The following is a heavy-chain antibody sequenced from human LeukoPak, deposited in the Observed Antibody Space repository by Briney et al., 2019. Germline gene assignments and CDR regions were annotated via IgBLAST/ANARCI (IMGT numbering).Heavy chain of an antibody. V-gene: IGHV4-38-2*01. CDR2: IYHSGST. CDR1: GYSISSGYY. CDR3: ARRGMAPDYYYYYMDV. J-gene: IGHJ6*03. D-gene: IGHD5-24*01. Sequence: SETLSLTCAVSGYSISSGYYWGWIRQPPGKGLEWIGSIYHSGSTYYNPSLKSRVTISVDTSKNQFSLKLSSVTAADTAVYYCARRGMAPDYYYYYMDVWGKGTTVTVSS.